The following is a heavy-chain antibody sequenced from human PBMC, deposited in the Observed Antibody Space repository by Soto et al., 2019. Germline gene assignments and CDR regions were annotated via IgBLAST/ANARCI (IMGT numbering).Heavy chain of an antibody. CDR1: GFTFSSYA. Sequence: EVQLLESGGGLVQPGGSLRLSCAASGFTFSSYAMSWVRQAPGKGLEWVSAISGSGGSTYYADSVKGRFTISRDNSNNTLYRPTNSLRAEDTAVYYCAKVPGDYYDSSGYYYYFDYWGQGTLVTVSS. D-gene: IGHD3-22*01. J-gene: IGHJ4*02. V-gene: IGHV3-23*01. CDR2: ISGSGGST. CDR3: AKVPGDYYDSSGYYYYFDY.